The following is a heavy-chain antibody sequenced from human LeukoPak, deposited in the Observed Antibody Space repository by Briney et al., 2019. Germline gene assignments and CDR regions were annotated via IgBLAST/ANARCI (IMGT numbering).Heavy chain of an antibody. CDR2: IYYSGST. Sequence: SETLSLTCTVSGGSISSYYWSWIRQPPGKGLEWIGYIYYSGSTYYNPSLKSRVTISVDTSKNQFSLKLSSVTAADTAVYYCARHNSAWMIDYWGQGTLVTVSS. D-gene: IGHD2-2*03. CDR3: ARHNSAWMIDY. J-gene: IGHJ4*02. V-gene: IGHV4-59*08. CDR1: GGSISSYY.